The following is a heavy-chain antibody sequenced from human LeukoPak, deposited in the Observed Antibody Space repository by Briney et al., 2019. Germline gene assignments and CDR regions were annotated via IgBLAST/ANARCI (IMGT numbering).Heavy chain of an antibody. D-gene: IGHD3-10*01. V-gene: IGHV3-21*01. Sequence: GGSLRLSCAASGFTFSSYSMNWVRQVPGKGLEWVSSISSSSSYIYYADSVKGRFTISRDNAKNSLYLQMNSLRAVDTAVYYCARVGTSREFTYWGQGTLVTVSS. CDR1: GFTFSSYS. J-gene: IGHJ4*02. CDR2: ISSSSSYI. CDR3: ARVGTSREFTY.